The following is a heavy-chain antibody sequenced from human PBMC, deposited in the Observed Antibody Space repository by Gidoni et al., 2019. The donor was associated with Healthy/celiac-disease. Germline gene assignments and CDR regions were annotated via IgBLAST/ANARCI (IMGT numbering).Heavy chain of an antibody. Sequence: QLQLQESGPGLVKPSATLSLPCTVSGGSISSSSYYWGWIRQPPGKGLEWIGSIYYSGSTYYNPSLKSRVTISVDTSKNQFSLKLSSVTAADTAVYYCARPRYYYDRDFQHWGQGTLVTVSS. CDR2: IYYSGST. V-gene: IGHV4-39*01. D-gene: IGHD3-22*01. CDR1: GGSISSSSYY. J-gene: IGHJ1*01. CDR3: ARPRYYYDRDFQH.